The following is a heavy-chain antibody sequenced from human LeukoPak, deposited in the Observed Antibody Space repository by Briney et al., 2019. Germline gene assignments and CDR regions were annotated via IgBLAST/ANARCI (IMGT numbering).Heavy chain of an antibody. Sequence: ASVEVSCKASGYTFTSYYMHWVRQASGQGLEWMGIINPSGGSTSYAQKFQGRVTMTRDTSTSTVYMELSSLRSEDTAVYYCARDRSQSYSSSWYAQDYWGQGTLVTVSS. CDR1: GYTFTSYY. CDR3: ARDRSQSYSSSWYAQDY. V-gene: IGHV1-46*01. J-gene: IGHJ4*02. D-gene: IGHD6-13*01. CDR2: INPSGGST.